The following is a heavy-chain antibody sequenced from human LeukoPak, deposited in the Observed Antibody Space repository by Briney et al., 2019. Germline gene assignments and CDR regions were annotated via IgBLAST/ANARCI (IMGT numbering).Heavy chain of an antibody. V-gene: IGHV3-23*01. CDR1: GFTFSNFG. Sequence: GGSLRLSCAASGFTFSNFGMNWVRQAPGRGLEWVSIITSGVGITYYADSVKGRFTISRDNSRNTLYLQMNSLRAEDTAVYYCAKGDYYDLDYWGQGTLVTVSS. CDR3: AKGDYYDLDY. D-gene: IGHD3-22*01. J-gene: IGHJ4*02. CDR2: ITSGVGIT.